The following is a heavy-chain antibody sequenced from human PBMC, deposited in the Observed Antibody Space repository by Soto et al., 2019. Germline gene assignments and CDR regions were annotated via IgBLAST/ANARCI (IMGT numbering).Heavy chain of an antibody. V-gene: IGHV4-31*03. CDR1: GGSISSGGYY. J-gene: IGHJ4*02. Sequence: PSETLSLTCTVSGGSISSGGYYWSWIRQHPGKGLEWIGYIYYSGSTYYNPSLKSRVTISVDTSKNQFSLKLSSVTAADTAVYYCARDSQFYYDSSGFYVDYWGQGILVTV. D-gene: IGHD3-22*01. CDR2: IYYSGST. CDR3: ARDSQFYYDSSGFYVDY.